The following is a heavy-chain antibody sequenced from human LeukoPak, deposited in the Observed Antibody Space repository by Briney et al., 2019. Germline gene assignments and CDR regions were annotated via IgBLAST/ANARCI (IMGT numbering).Heavy chain of an antibody. CDR3: ARGWGYFDY. CDR2: IYYSGST. D-gene: IGHD3-16*01. J-gene: IGHJ4*02. CDR1: GGSISSYY. Sequence: SETLSLTCTVSGGSISSYYWSWIRQPPGKGLKWIGYIYYSGSTNYNPSLKSRITISVDTSKNQFSLKLSSMTAADTAVYYCARGWGYFDYWGQGTLVTVSS. V-gene: IGHV4-59*01.